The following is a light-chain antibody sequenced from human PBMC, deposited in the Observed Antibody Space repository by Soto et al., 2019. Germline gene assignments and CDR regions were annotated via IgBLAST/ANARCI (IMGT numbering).Light chain of an antibody. V-gene: IGKV1-5*01. Sequence: DIQMTQCPSSLSASVGDRVTITCGAGQSISSLLAWYQQKPGKAPKLLIYDASSLESGFPSRCSGSRSGTEFTLTISSLQHDEFSAYYCQQYTNYPWTFGHGTKVDI. CDR2: DAS. J-gene: IGKJ1*01. CDR1: QSISSL. CDR3: QQYTNYPWT.